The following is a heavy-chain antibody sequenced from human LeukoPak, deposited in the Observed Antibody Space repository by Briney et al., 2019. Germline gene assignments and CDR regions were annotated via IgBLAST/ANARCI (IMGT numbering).Heavy chain of an antibody. D-gene: IGHD3-16*02. CDR3: ARTRLYASDDWYFDL. J-gene: IGHJ2*01. CDR2: IYPGDSDT. CDR1: GYSFTNYW. Sequence: PGESLKISCKGSGYSFTNYWIGWVRQMSGKGLEWMGIIYPGDSDTRYSPSFQGQVTISADKSISTAYLQWSSLKASDTAMYYCARTRLYASDDWYFDLWGRGTLVTVSS. V-gene: IGHV5-51*01.